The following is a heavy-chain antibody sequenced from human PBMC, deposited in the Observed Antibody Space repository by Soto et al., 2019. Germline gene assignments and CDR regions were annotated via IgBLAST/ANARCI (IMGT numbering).Heavy chain of an antibody. CDR1: GFTFSSNS. CDR3: ARVIWSGHLTSDL. CDR2: ISSSSSTI. D-gene: IGHD3-3*01. J-gene: IGHJ5*02. Sequence: EVQVVESGGGLVQPGGSLRLSCAASGFTFSSNSMNWVRQAPGKGLEWISYISSSSSTIYADSVKGRFTISSDNAKNSLYLQMTSLRDEDTAVYYCARVIWSGHLTSDLWGQGTLVTVSS. V-gene: IGHV3-48*02.